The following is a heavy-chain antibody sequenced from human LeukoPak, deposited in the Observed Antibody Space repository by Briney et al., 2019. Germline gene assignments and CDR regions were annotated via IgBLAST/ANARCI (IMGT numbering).Heavy chain of an antibody. Sequence: SETLSLTCTVSGGSISRYYWSWIRQPPGNGLEGIGYIYYSWITNYNPSLNSPVTISLDTSKNHFSLKLSSVTAEDTAVYYCARAYSSSSDYFDYWGQGTLVTVSS. J-gene: IGHJ4*02. D-gene: IGHD6-6*01. CDR2: IYYSWIT. CDR3: ARAYSSSSDYFDY. CDR1: GGSISRYY. V-gene: IGHV4-59*01.